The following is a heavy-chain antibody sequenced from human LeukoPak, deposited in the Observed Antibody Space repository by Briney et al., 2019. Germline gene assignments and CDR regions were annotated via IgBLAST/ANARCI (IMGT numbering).Heavy chain of an antibody. D-gene: IGHD3-22*01. J-gene: IGHJ4*02. Sequence: GASVKVSCKTSGYTFTTYGISWVRQAPGQGLEWMGWISAYNGNTNYAQKFQGRVTMTTDTSTNTAYKELRSLRSDDTAVYYCARGSTARYYYDSSGYYRGAVDYWGQGTLVTISS. CDR2: ISAYNGNT. V-gene: IGHV1-18*01. CDR1: GYTFTTYG. CDR3: ARGSTARYYYDSSGYYRGAVDY.